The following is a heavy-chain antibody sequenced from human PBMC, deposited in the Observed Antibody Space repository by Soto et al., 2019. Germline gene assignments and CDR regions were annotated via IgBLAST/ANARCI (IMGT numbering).Heavy chain of an antibody. Sequence: VGSLRLSCVGSGFTFRDHAMRWVRQAPGRGLEWVSAISANGASIQHADSVKGRFSVSRDNAKNTVYLQMDNLRTEDSAVYYCAKDRYYDTPGWFDPWGQGSRVTVSS. CDR3: AKDRYYDTPGWFDP. J-gene: IGHJ5*02. D-gene: IGHD3-22*01. CDR2: ISANGASI. CDR1: GFTFRDHA. V-gene: IGHV3-23*01.